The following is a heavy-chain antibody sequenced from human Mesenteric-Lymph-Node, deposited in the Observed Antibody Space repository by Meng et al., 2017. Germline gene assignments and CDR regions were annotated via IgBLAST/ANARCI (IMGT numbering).Heavy chain of an antibody. CDR3: SRSAYSSAWHVDY. J-gene: IGHJ4*02. CDR2: IYHSGIT. Sequence: AQLQASGAGLRKQSRPLSHPSAVSGDSISSSNWWSWVRQPPGKGLEWIGEIYHSGITNYDPSLKSRVTISVDKSKNQFSLKLSSVTAADTAVYYCSRSAYSSAWHVDYWGQGTLVTVSS. D-gene: IGHD6-19*01. V-gene: IGHV4-4*02. CDR1: GDSISSSNW.